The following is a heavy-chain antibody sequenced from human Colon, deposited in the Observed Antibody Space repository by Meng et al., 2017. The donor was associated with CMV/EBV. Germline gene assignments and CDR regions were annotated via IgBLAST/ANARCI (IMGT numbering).Heavy chain of an antibody. CDR2: IYSSNEK. Sequence: LTPLGVGVGLLRPPPGKALEWLALIYSSNEKRYTPSLEYRLTITRDTSKNQVTLTMTDMYPVDTATYYCAHSRGHCTSTSCYRWFDSWGQGALVTVSS. CDR3: AHSRGHCTSTSCYRWFDS. V-gene: IGHV2-5*01. CDR1: LTPLGVG. D-gene: IGHD2-2*01. J-gene: IGHJ5*01.